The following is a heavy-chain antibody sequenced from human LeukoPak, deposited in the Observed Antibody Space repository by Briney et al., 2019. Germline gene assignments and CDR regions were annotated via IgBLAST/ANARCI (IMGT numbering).Heavy chain of an antibody. J-gene: IGHJ4*02. CDR3: VKDLSSKWYSFDY. D-gene: IGHD6-13*01. CDR2: INWDGTNT. Sequence: PRGSLRLSCAASGGTTDDYVMSWVRQAPGKGLEWVSGINWDGTNTYYAESVKGRFTISRDSAEKSLYLQMNRLRDDDTAFYYCVKDLSSKWYSFDYWGQGALVTVSS. V-gene: IGHV3-20*04. CDR1: GGTTDDYV.